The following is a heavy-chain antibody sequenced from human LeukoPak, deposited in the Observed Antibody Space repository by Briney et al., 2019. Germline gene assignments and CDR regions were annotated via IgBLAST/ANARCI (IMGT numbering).Heavy chain of an antibody. J-gene: IGHJ4*02. V-gene: IGHV1-2*02. CDR1: GYTFTGYY. CDR3: ARAGIQLWLRPDY. Sequence: ASVKVSCKASGYTFTGYYMHWVRQAPGQGLEWMGWINPNSGGTNYAQKFQGRVTMTRDTSISTAYMELSRLRSDGTAVYYCARAGIQLWLRPDYWGQGTLVTVSS. D-gene: IGHD5-18*01. CDR2: INPNSGGT.